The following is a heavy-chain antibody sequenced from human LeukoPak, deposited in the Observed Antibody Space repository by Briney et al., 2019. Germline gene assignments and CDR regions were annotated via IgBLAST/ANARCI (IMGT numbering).Heavy chain of an antibody. CDR3: ARRGPYSSGWFDYYYYYMDV. J-gene: IGHJ6*03. Sequence: SETLSLTCAVYGGSFSGYYWSWIRQPPGKGLEWIGEINHSGSTNYNPSLKSRVTISVDTSKNQFSLKLSSVTAADTAVYYCARRGPYSSGWFDYYYYYMDVRGKGTTVTISS. V-gene: IGHV4-34*01. D-gene: IGHD6-19*01. CDR1: GGSFSGYY. CDR2: INHSGST.